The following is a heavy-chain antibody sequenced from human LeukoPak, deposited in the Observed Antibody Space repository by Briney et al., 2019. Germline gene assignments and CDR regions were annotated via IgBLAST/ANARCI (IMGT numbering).Heavy chain of an antibody. V-gene: IGHV1-2*02. J-gene: IGHJ5*02. CDR1: GYTFTGYY. D-gene: IGHD3-3*01. Sequence: GASGKVSCKASGYTFTGYYMHWVRQAPGQGLEWMGWINPNSGGTNYAQKFQGRVTMTRDTSISTAYMELSRLRPDDTAVYYCARGYDYDFWSGVNWFDPWGQGTLVTVSS. CDR2: INPNSGGT. CDR3: ARGYDYDFWSGVNWFDP.